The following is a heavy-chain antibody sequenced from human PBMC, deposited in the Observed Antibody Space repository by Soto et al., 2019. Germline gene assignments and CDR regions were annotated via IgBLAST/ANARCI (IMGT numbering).Heavy chain of an antibody. CDR2: ISSSSSYI. CDR3: AIDRRGYSGYGYGMDV. V-gene: IGHV3-21*01. J-gene: IGHJ6*02. D-gene: IGHD5-12*01. Sequence: EVQLVESGGGLVKPGGSLRLSCAASGFTFSSYSMNWVRQAPGKGLEWVSSISSSSSYIYYADSVKGRFTISRDNAKNSLYLQMNSLRAEDTAVDYCAIDRRGYSGYGYGMDVWGQGTTVTVSS. CDR1: GFTFSSYS.